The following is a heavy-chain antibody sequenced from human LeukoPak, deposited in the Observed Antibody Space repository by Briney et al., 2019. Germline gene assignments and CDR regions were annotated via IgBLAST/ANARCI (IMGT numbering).Heavy chain of an antibody. CDR2: IYHSGST. J-gene: IGHJ4*02. CDR1: GYSISSGYY. CDR3: ARASVVVDY. V-gene: IGHV4-38-2*02. D-gene: IGHD2-21*01. Sequence: SETLSLTCTVSGYSISSGYYWGWIRQPPGKGLEWIGSIYHSGSTYYNPSLKSRVTISVDRSKNQFSLKLSSVTAADTAVYYCARASVVVDYWGQGTLVTVSS.